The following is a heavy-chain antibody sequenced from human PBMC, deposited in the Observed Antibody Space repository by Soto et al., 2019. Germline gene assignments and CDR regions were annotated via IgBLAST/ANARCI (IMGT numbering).Heavy chain of an antibody. J-gene: IGHJ4*02. CDR1: SGSINSFY. CDR2: IHSSGTT. V-gene: IGHV4-4*07. D-gene: IGHD1-7*01. CDR3: ARDRIIGTSYSDY. Sequence: KSSETLSLTCTVSSGSINSFYWSWIRQPAGKGLEWIGRIHSSGTTNYNPSLKSRVTMSVDTSRNQFSLKLTSVTAADTAVYYCARDRIIGTSYSDYWGQGVLVT.